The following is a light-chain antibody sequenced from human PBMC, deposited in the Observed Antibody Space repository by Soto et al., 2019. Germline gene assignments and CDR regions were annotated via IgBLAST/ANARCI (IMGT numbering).Light chain of an antibody. CDR1: SSDIGAGYD. V-gene: IGLV1-40*01. CDR3: QSYDSSLSGSGV. CDR2: GNN. J-gene: IGLJ2*01. Sequence: QSVLTQPPSVSGAPGQRVTIYCTGSSSDIGAGYDVHWYQQLPVTAPKLLIYGNNNRPSGVPDRFSGSKSGTSASLAITGLQAEDEADYYCQSYDSSLSGSGVFGGGTKLTVL.